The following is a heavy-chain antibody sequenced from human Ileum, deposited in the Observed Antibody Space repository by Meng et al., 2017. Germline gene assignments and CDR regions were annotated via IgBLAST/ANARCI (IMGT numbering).Heavy chain of an antibody. V-gene: IGHV4-39*01. CDR1: GGSISSGEYC. J-gene: IGHJ4*03. CDR2: VYFTGYT. D-gene: IGHD3-3*02. Sequence: QVQLQESGPGLLKPSETRSLSCTVPGGSISSGEYCWGWIRQPPGKGLEWIGSVYFTGYTYYSPSLMSRVTISVETSKNQFSLRLTSVTAADTGLYLCARHGHFTPDKYYFDSWGQGTLVTVSS. CDR3: ARHGHFTPDKYYFDS.